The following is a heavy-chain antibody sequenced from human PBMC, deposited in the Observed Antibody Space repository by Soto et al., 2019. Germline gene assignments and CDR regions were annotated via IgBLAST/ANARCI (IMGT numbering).Heavy chain of an antibody. D-gene: IGHD6-25*01. Sequence: QVQLVESGGGLVKPGGSLRLSCAAAGFRFNDYYMTWIRQAPGKGLEWVSYISSGSSTIYYAHSVKGRFTISRDNAKNSLYLQMNSLIAEDTAVYYCATSSGALAASFPYYFDYWGQGTLVTVSS. CDR1: GFRFNDYY. J-gene: IGHJ4*02. V-gene: IGHV3-11*01. CDR3: ATSSGALAASFPYYFDY. CDR2: ISSGSSTI.